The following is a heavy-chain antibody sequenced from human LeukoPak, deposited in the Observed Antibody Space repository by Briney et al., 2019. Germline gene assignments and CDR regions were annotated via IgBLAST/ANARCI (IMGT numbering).Heavy chain of an antibody. J-gene: IGHJ5*02. V-gene: IGHV1-18*01. CDR2: IGGYIGNT. Sequence: ASVKVSCKASGYIITSYGISWVRQAPGQGLEWMGWIGGYIGNTNYAQKFQGRVTLTTDTSTNIAYMEMRSLRSDDTAVYYCARDNDWFDPWGQGTLVTVSS. CDR1: GYIITSYG. CDR3: ARDNDWFDP. D-gene: IGHD2-8*01.